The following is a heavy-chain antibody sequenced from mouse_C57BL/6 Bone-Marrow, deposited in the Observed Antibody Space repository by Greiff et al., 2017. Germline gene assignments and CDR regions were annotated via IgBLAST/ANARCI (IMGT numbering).Heavy chain of an antibody. V-gene: IGHV1-4*01. CDR2: INPSSGYT. Sequence: QVQLKESGAELARPGASVKMSCKASGYTFTSYTMHWVKQRPGQGLEWIGYINPSSGYTKYNQKFKDKATLTADKSSSTAYMQLSSLTSEDSAVYYCARVWPRDYWGQGTTLTVSS. D-gene: IGHD2-10*02. CDR3: ARVWPRDY. CDR1: GYTFTSYT. J-gene: IGHJ2*01.